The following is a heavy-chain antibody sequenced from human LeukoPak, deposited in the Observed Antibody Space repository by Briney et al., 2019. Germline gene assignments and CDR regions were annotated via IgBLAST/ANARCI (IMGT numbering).Heavy chain of an antibody. Sequence: RTGGSLRLSCAASGFTFSNAWMSWVRQAPGKGLEWVGRIKSKTDGGTTDYAAPVKGRFTISRDDSKNTLYLQMNSLRGDDTGMHFCAKDSSSSNPYFGLDVWGQGTTVTVSS. J-gene: IGHJ6*02. CDR3: AKDSSSSNPYFGLDV. CDR1: GFTFSNAW. CDR2: IKSKTDGGTT. D-gene: IGHD6-13*01. V-gene: IGHV3-15*01.